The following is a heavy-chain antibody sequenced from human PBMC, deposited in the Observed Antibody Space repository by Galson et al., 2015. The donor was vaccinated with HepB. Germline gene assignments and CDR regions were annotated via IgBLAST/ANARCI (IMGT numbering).Heavy chain of an antibody. J-gene: IGHJ4*02. CDR1: GFTFSNAW. CDR2: IKSKTDGGTT. CDR3: TTVMEEPGYDFWSGYYSPFDY. Sequence: SLRLSCAASGFTFSNAWMSWVRQAPGKGLEWVGRIKSKTDGGTTDYAAPVKGRFTISRDDSKNTLYLQMNSLKTEDTAVYYCTTVMEEPGYDFWSGYYSPFDYWGQGTLVTVSS. D-gene: IGHD3-3*01. V-gene: IGHV3-15*01.